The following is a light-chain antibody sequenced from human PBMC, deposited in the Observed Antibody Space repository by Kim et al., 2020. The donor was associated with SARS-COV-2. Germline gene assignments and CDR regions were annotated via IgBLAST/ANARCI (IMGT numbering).Light chain of an antibody. CDR1: QSVSSY. J-gene: IGKJ2*01. Sequence: SLAPGERATLYCRASQSVSSYLAWYQQKPGQAPRLLIYEASNRATGIPARFSGSGSGTDFTLTISSLEPEDFAVYYCQQRINWPRTFGQGTKLEI. CDR3: QQRINWPRT. V-gene: IGKV3-11*01. CDR2: EAS.